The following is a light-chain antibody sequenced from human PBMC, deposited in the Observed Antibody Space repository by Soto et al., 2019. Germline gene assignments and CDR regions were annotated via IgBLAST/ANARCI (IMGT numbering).Light chain of an antibody. Sequence: QSALTQPASVSGSPGQSITISCTGTSSDVGGYNYVSWYQHHPDKAPKLIIYYVTNRPSGVSNRFSGSKSGNTASLTISGLQGEDEADYYCSSLSGGNIRVFGTGTKVTVL. CDR3: SSLSGGNIRV. J-gene: IGLJ1*01. V-gene: IGLV2-14*03. CDR2: YVT. CDR1: SSDVGGYNY.